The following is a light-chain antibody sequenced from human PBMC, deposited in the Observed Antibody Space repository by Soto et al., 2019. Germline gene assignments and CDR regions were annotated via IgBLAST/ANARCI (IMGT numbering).Light chain of an antibody. CDR3: QQYKSYSFT. V-gene: IGKV1-5*03. CDR2: KAS. J-gene: IGKJ4*01. Sequence: DIQMTQSPSTLSASVGDSVTITCRASQSIDSWLAWYQQKPGKAPKLLIYKASTLESGVPSRFIGSGSGTEFTLTINSLQPDDFATYHCQQYKSYSFTFGGGTKVEIK. CDR1: QSIDSW.